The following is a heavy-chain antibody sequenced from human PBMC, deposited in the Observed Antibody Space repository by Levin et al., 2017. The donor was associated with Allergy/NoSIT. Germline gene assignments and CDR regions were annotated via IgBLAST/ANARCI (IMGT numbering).Heavy chain of an antibody. Sequence: SETLSLTCTVSGGSISSGGYYWSWIRQHPGKGLEWIGYIYYSGSTYYNPSLKSRVTISVDTSKNQFSLKLSSVTAADTAVYYCARDAGGYSHRYYFDYWGQGTLVTVSS. D-gene: IGHD5-18*01. CDR3: ARDAGGYSHRYYFDY. CDR2: IYYSGST. J-gene: IGHJ4*02. CDR1: GGSISSGGYY. V-gene: IGHV4-31*03.